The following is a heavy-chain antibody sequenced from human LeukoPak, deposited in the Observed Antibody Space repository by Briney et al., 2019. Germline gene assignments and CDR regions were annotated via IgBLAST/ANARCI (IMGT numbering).Heavy chain of an antibody. Sequence: ASVSVSCKASGYSFTSYGISWVRQAPGQGLEWMGWISTDNGNTIYAQKLQGRVTMTQDTSTSTAYTELRSLRSDDTAVYYCAREMPLTLPFDYWGQGTLVTVSS. V-gene: IGHV1-18*01. CDR1: GYSFTSYG. J-gene: IGHJ4*02. D-gene: IGHD2-15*01. CDR3: AREMPLTLPFDY. CDR2: ISTDNGNT.